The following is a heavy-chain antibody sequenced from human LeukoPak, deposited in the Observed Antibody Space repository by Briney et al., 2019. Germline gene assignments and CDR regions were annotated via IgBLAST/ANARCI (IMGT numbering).Heavy chain of an antibody. D-gene: IGHD3-22*01. Sequence: GGSLRLSCAASGFTFSSYSMNWVRQAPGKGLEWVSGISWNSGSIGYADSVKGRFTISRDNAKNSLYLQMNSLRAEDTALYYCAKGRYYDSSGYFDYWSQGTLVTVSS. CDR1: GFTFSSYS. CDR3: AKGRYYDSSGYFDY. CDR2: ISWNSGSI. V-gene: IGHV3-9*01. J-gene: IGHJ4*02.